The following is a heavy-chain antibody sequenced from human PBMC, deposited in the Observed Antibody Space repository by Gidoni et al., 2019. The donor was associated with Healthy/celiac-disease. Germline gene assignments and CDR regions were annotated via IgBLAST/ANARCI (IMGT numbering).Heavy chain of an antibody. D-gene: IGHD6-13*01. V-gene: IGHV3-23*01. J-gene: IGHJ4*02. CDR3: AKDLIAAAAPFDY. CDR1: GFSFSSYA. CDR2: ISGSGGST. Sequence: EVQLLESGGGLVQPGGSLRLSCSASGFSFSSYAMSWVRQAPGKGLEWVSAISGSGGSTYYADSVKGRFTISRDNSKNTLYLQMNSLRAEDTAVYYCAKDLIAAAAPFDYWGQGTLVTVSS.